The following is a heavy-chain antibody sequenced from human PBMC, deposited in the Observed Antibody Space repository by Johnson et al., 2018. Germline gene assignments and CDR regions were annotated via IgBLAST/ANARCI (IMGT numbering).Heavy chain of an antibody. V-gene: IGHV1-69*04. CDR2: IIPILGIA. J-gene: IGHJ6*03. CDR3: ARGAALRPGGDYMDV. Sequence: QVQLVQSGAEVKKPGSSVKVSCKASGGTFSSYTISWVRQAPGQGLEWMGRIIPILGIANYAQKFQGRVTITAEKSTRTAYMELSSLGSEETAVYYCARGAALRPGGDYMDVWGKGTTVTVSS. D-gene: IGHD2-21*01. CDR1: GGTFSSYT.